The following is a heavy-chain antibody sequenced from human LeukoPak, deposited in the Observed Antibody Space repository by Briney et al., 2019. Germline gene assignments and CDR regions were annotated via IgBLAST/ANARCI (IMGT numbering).Heavy chain of an antibody. CDR1: GYSISSGYY. CDR2: IYHSGST. V-gene: IGHV4-38-2*01. J-gene: IGHJ5*02. D-gene: IGHD2-2*01. Sequence: SETLSLTCAVSGYSISSGYYWGWIRQPPGKGLEWIGSIYHSGSTYYNPSLMSRVTISVDTSKNQFSLKLSSVTAADTAVYYCARQRVVPAANYWFDPWGQGTLVTVSS. CDR3: ARQRVVPAANYWFDP.